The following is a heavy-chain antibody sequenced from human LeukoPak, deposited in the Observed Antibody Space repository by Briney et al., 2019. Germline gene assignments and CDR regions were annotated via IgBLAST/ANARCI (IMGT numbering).Heavy chain of an antibody. CDR3: ARGDTAMVPAVPWFDP. CDR1: GGSFSGYY. CDR2: INHSGST. D-gene: IGHD5-18*01. Sequence: SETLSLTCAVYGGSFSGYYWSWIRQPPGKGLEWIGEINHSGSTNYNPSLKSRVTISVDTSKDQFSLKLSSVTEADTAVYHCARGDTAMVPAVPWFDPWGQGTLVPVSS. J-gene: IGHJ5*02. V-gene: IGHV4-34*01.